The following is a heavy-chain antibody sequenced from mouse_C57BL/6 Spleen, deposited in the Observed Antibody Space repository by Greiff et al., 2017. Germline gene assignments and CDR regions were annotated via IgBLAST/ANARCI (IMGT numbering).Heavy chain of an antibody. V-gene: IGHV1-7*01. CDR2: INPSSGYT. Sequence: VQLQQSGAELAKPGASVKLSCKASGYTFTSYWMHWVKQRPGQGREWIGYINPSSGYTKYNQKFKDKATLTADKSSSTAYMQLSSLTYEDSAVYYCARGDDGYFPWFAYWGQGTLVTVSA. J-gene: IGHJ3*01. D-gene: IGHD2-3*01. CDR1: GYTFTSYW. CDR3: ARGDDGYFPWFAY.